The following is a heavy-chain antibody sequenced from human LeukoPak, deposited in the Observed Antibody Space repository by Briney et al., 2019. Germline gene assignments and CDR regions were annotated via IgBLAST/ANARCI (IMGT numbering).Heavy chain of an antibody. CDR1: GGSFSGYY. J-gene: IGHJ5*02. D-gene: IGHD3-3*01. Sequence: SETLSLTCAVYGGSFSGYYWSWIRQPPGKGLEWIGEINHSGSTNYNPSLKSRVTISVDTSKNQFSLKLSSVTAADTAVYYCARDRHITIFGVVPHRWFDPWGQGTLVTVSS. V-gene: IGHV4-34*01. CDR3: ARDRHITIFGVVPHRWFDP. CDR2: INHSGST.